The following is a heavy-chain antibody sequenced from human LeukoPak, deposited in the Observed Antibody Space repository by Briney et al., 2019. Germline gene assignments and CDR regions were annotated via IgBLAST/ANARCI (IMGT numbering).Heavy chain of an antibody. D-gene: IGHD5-12*01. CDR2: ISFDGSET. J-gene: IGHJ4*02. CDR1: GFTFNSYA. Sequence: GGSLRLSCAASGFTFNSYAMHWVCQAPGKGLEWDTVISFDGSETYYANSVRGRFTISRDNSKNTLYLQMNSLRAEDTAVYYCARAIVATTKYYFDFWGLGALVTVSS. V-gene: IGHV3-30-3*01. CDR3: ARAIVATTKYYFDF.